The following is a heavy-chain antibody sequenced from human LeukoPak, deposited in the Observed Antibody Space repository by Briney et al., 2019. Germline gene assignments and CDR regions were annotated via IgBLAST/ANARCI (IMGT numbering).Heavy chain of an antibody. CDR3: AREGRESSGYDY. CDR1: GFTFSSYS. D-gene: IGHD3-22*01. Sequence: GGSLRLSCAASGFTFSSYSMNWVRQAPGKGLEWVSSISSSSSYIYYADSVKGRFTISRDNAKNSLYLQMNSLRAEDTAVYHCAREGRESSGYDYWGQGTLVTVSS. CDR2: ISSSSSYI. V-gene: IGHV3-21*01. J-gene: IGHJ4*02.